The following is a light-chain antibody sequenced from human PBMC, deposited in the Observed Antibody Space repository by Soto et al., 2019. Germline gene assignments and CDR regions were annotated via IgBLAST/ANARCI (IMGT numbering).Light chain of an antibody. J-gene: IGKJ1*01. CDR3: QQYGSSPQT. Sequence: EIVLTQSPGTLYLSPGERATLSCRASQSFSSSYLAWYQQKPGQAPRLLIYGASSSAIGIPDRLTGSGSGTDFTRTISRLEPEDCAVYYCQQYGSSPQTFGEENKVEIQ. CDR2: GAS. CDR1: QSFSSSY. V-gene: IGKV3-20*01.